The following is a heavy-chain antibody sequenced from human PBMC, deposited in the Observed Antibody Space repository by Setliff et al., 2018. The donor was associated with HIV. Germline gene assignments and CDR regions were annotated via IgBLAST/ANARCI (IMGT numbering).Heavy chain of an antibody. V-gene: IGHV4-31*03. CDR2: IYYSGST. J-gene: IGHJ3*02. Sequence: SETLSLTCTVSGDSIGFSGYFWSWIRQHPGKGLEWIGYIYYSGSTFYNPSLKSRVTISVDTSKNQFSLNLTSVTAADTAVYYCARSKTFYDFWGGYYTHGAFKIWGLGTMVTVSS. CDR3: ARSKTFYDFWGGYYTHGAFKI. D-gene: IGHD3-3*01. CDR1: GDSIGFSGYF.